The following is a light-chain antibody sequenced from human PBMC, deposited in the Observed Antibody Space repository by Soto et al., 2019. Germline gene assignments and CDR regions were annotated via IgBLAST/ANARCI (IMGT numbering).Light chain of an antibody. Sequence: DIQMTQSPSTLSGSVGDGVTVTCRASQTISSWLAWYQQKPGKAPKLLIYKASTLKSGVPSRFSGSGSGTEFTLPISSLQPDDFATYFCLQHNSYPRTFGQGTKVDIK. CDR1: QTISSW. CDR3: LQHNSYPRT. CDR2: KAS. V-gene: IGKV1-5*03. J-gene: IGKJ1*01.